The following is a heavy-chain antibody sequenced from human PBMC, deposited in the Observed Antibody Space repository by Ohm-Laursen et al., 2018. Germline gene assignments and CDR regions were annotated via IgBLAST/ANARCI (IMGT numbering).Heavy chain of an antibody. CDR1: GFTFINAR. CDR3: IHISATGVY. Sequence: SLRLSCTASGFTFINARMNWVRQAPGKGLEWVGRIKSKTDGGTTDYATPVKSRFTISRDDSKNTLYLQMNSLKTEDTAVYYCIHISATGVYWGQGTLVTVSS. J-gene: IGHJ4*02. CDR2: IKSKTDGGTT. D-gene: IGHD6-13*01. V-gene: IGHV3-15*01.